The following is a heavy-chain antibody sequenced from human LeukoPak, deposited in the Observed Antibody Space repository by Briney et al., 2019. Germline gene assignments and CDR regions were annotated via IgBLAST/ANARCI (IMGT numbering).Heavy chain of an antibody. Sequence: SVKVSCTASGGTFTSYAISLVRQAPGQGLEWMGGIIPIFGTANYAQKFQGRVTITADESTSTAYMELSSLRSEDTAVYYCARGDLGYCSGGSCYLPFLFDYWGQGTLVTVSS. J-gene: IGHJ4*02. CDR1: GGTFTSYA. CDR3: ARGDLGYCSGGSCYLPFLFDY. D-gene: IGHD2-15*01. CDR2: IIPIFGTA. V-gene: IGHV1-69*13.